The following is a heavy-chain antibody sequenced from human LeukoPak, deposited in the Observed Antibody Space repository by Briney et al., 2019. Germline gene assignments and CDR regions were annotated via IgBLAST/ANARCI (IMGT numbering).Heavy chain of an antibody. CDR3: ARHEKPLLLWFGELPYYFDY. Sequence: SETLSLTCTVSGGSINSYFWSWIRQPPGKGLEWIGYIYYSGSTNYNPSLKSRVTISVDTSKNQFSLKLSSVTAADTAVYYCARHEKPLLLWFGELPYYFDYWGQGTLVTVSS. D-gene: IGHD3-10*01. CDR1: GGSINSYF. J-gene: IGHJ4*02. CDR2: IYYSGST. V-gene: IGHV4-59*08.